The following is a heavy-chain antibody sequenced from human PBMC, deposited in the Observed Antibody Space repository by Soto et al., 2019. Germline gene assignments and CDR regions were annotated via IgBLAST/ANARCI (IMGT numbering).Heavy chain of an antibody. Sequence: PGGSLRLSCAASGFTFDDYAMHWVRQAPGKGLEWVSGISWNSGSIGYADSVKGRFTISRDNAKNSLYLQMNSLRAEDTSLYYCAKAYGSGWYDAFDIWGQGTMVTVSS. CDR3: AKAYGSGWYDAFDI. V-gene: IGHV3-9*01. CDR2: ISWNSGSI. D-gene: IGHD3-10*01. CDR1: GFTFDDYA. J-gene: IGHJ3*02.